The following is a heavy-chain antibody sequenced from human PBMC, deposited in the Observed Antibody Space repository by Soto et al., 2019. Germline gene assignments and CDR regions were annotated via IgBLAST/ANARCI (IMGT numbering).Heavy chain of an antibody. CDR3: ARDPSEEYYFDY. J-gene: IGHJ4*02. V-gene: IGHV1-3*01. Sequence: SVKVSWKAAGYTFTSYAMHWGRQAPGQRLEWMGWINAGNGNTKYSQKFQGRVTITRDTSASTAYMELSSLRSEDTAVYYCARDPSEEYYFDYWGQGTLVTVSS. CDR1: GYTFTSYA. CDR2: INAGNGNT.